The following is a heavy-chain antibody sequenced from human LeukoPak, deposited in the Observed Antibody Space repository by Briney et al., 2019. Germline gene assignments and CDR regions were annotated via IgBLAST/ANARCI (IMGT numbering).Heavy chain of an antibody. CDR1: GGSISSYY. CDR3: ARLIWFGSAFDI. J-gene: IGHJ3*02. CDR2: IYYSGST. Sequence: SETLSFTCTGSGGSISSYYWSWIRQPPGKGLEWIGYIYYSGSTNYNPSLKSRVTISVDTSKNQFSLKLSSVTAADTAVYYCARLIWFGSAFDIWSQGTMVTVSS. D-gene: IGHD3-10*01. V-gene: IGHV4-59*08.